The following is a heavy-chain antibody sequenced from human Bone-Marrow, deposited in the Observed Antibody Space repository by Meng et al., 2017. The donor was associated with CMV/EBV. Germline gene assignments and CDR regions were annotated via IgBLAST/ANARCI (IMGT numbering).Heavy chain of an antibody. Sequence: CPFSGVSLSPGAGGVGWIRQPPGKALECLAISYWNDDKRYSPSLKSRLTITKDTSKNQVVLTMTNMDPVDTATYYCAHRHTLMAPFAYWGQGTLVTVSS. J-gene: IGHJ4*02. V-gene: IGHV2-5*01. CDR2: SYWNDDK. D-gene: IGHD2-8*01. CDR3: AHRHTLMAPFAY. CDR1: GVSLSPGAGG.